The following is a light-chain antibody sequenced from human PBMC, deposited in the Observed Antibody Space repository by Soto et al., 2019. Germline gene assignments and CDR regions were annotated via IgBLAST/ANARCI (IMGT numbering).Light chain of an antibody. CDR3: QYYEDSRFT. J-gene: IGKJ3*01. CDR1: QSIGHNF. CDR2: AAS. Sequence: EIVLTQSPGTLSLSPGERATLSCRASQSIGHNFLAWYQQKPGQAPRLLIYAASSRATDIPDRFSGTGSGTDFTLTITRLEPEDFAVYYCQYYEDSRFTFGPGTKVDI. V-gene: IGKV3-20*01.